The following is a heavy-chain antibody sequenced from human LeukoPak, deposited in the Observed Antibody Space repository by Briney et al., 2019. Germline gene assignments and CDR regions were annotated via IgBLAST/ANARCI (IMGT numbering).Heavy chain of an antibody. CDR3: ARVEISVAQFDY. D-gene: IGHD6-19*01. CDR2: ISAYNGNT. Sequence: ASMKVSCKASGYTFTSYGISWVRQAPGQGFEWMGWISAYNGNTNYAQKLQGRVTMTTDTCTSTAYMERRSLRSDDTAVYFCARVEISVAQFDYWGQGTLVTDCS. CDR1: GYTFTSYG. V-gene: IGHV1-18*01. J-gene: IGHJ4*02.